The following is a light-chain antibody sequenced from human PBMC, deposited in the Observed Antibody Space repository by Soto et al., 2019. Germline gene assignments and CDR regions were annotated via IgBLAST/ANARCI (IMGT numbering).Light chain of an antibody. CDR1: SSDIGAYNY. CDR3: SSYTSSSTRL. Sequence: QSALTQPPSASGSPGQSVTISCTGASSDIGAYNYVSWYQQHPGKAPKLMIYEVSNRPSGVSHRFSGSKSGNTASLTISGLQAEDEADYYCSSYTSSSTRLFGTGTKVTVL. V-gene: IGLV2-14*01. CDR2: EVS. J-gene: IGLJ1*01.